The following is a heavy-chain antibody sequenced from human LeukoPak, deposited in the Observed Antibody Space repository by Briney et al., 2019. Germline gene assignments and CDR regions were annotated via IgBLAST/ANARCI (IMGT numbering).Heavy chain of an antibody. Sequence: GGSLRLSCAASQFTFGDYGMVRVRQALGKGLEWVSGISWNGYENTYADSVKGRFTISREDAKNPLYLQMNSLRAEDTALYYCARDNWGPDHWGQGTLVTVSS. V-gene: IGHV3-20*04. CDR1: QFTFGDYG. CDR2: ISWNGYEN. J-gene: IGHJ4*02. CDR3: ARDNWGPDH. D-gene: IGHD7-27*01.